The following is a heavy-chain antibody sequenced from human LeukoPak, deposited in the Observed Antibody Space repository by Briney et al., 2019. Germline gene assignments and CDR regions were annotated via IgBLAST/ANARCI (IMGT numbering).Heavy chain of an antibody. D-gene: IGHD3-22*01. Sequence: GGSLRLSCAASGFTFDDYAMHWVRQAPGKGLEWVSGISWNSGSIGYADSVKGRFTIPRDNAKNSLYLQMNSLRAEDMALYYCATIGWLNHPFDYWGQGTLVTVSS. CDR2: ISWNSGSI. CDR3: ATIGWLNHPFDY. V-gene: IGHV3-9*03. CDR1: GFTFDDYA. J-gene: IGHJ4*02.